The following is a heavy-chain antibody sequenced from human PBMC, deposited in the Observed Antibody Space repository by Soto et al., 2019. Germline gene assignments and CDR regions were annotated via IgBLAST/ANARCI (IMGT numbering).Heavy chain of an antibody. J-gene: IGHJ4*01. Sequence: XSVKVSCKASVYTFTTYGFSWVRQAPGQGLECVGWISASNGNTHYSQKFQGRVTMTTDTSTSTAYMELRSLTSGDTAVYYCASEPIYYNDGSGYYPLGYWGQEPWSPSPQ. CDR2: ISASNGNT. CDR1: VYTFTTYG. V-gene: IGHV1-18*04. D-gene: IGHD3-22*01. CDR3: ASEPIYYNDGSGYYPLGY.